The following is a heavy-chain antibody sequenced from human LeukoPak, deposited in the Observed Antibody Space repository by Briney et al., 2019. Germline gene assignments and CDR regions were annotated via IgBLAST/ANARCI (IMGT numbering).Heavy chain of an antibody. J-gene: IGHJ6*02. D-gene: IGHD3-22*01. CDR3: ARHDWGSGSHYYYGMDV. CDR1: GASISSYY. V-gene: IGHV4-59*08. Sequence: SETLSLTCTVSGASISSYYWSWIRQPPGKGLEWIGYIYYSGSTNYNPSLKSRVTISLDTSKNQFSLKLSSVTAADTAVYYCARHDWGSGSHYYYGMDVWGQGTTVTVSS. CDR2: IYYSGST.